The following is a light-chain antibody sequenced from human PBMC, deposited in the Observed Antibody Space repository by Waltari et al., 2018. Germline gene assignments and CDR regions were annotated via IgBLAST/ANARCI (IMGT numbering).Light chain of an antibody. CDR1: SSDVGGYNY. CDR3: SSYTSSTTLLLI. V-gene: IGLV2-14*03. CDR2: DVS. J-gene: IGLJ2*01. Sequence: QSALTQPASVSGSPGQSITISCTGTSSDVGGYNYVSWYQKHPGKAPKLLIYDVSNRPSGVSNRFSASKFGNTASLIISGLQAEDEADYYCSSYTSSTTLLLIFGGGTKLTVL.